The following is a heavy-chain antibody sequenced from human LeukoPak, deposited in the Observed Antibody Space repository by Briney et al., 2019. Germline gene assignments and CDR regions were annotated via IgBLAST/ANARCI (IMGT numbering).Heavy chain of an antibody. V-gene: IGHV1-2*02. D-gene: IGHD5-18*01. J-gene: IGHJ4*02. Sequence: ASVKVSCKASGYTFTGYYMHWVRQAPGQGLEWMGWINPNSGGTSYAQKFQGRVTMTRDTSISTAYMELSRLRSDDTAVYYCARDINQLWFDYWGQGTLVTVSS. CDR2: INPNSGGT. CDR3: ARDINQLWFDY. CDR1: GYTFTGYY.